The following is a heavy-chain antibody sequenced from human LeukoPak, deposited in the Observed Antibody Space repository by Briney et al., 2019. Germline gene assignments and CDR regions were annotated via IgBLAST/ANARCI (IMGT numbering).Heavy chain of an antibody. D-gene: IGHD1-14*01. CDR1: GDSISTYF. CDR2: IYQSGGT. V-gene: IGHV4-59*01. J-gene: IGHJ5*02. Sequence: SETLSLTCIVCGDSISTYFWNWIRQPPGKGLEGMGGIYQSGGTKDNPSLRSRGTISVDTSKKQISLNLDSVTAADTAISYCARGDHGPSNSIGPWGQGTLVTVSS. CDR3: ARGDHGPSNSIGP.